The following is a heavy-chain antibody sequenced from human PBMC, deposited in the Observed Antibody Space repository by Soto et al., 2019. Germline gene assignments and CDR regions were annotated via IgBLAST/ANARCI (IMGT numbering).Heavy chain of an antibody. J-gene: IGHJ4*02. CDR3: AKAYIWGSYRTGRYFDY. Sequence: LGTLSLPGAVYGWSFRCYYWSWVRQPPGRGLEGIGEINHRGSTNYNPSLKSRVTISVDTSKNQFSLKLSSVTAADTAVYYCAKAYIWGSYRTGRYFDYWGQGTLVTGSS. D-gene: IGHD3-16*02. CDR1: GWSFRCYY. V-gene: IGHV4-34*01. CDR2: INHRGST.